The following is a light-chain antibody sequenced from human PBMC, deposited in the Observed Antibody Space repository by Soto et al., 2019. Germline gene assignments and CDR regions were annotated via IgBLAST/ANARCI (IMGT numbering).Light chain of an antibody. CDR3: QQYNNGIT. V-gene: IGKV3-15*01. J-gene: IGKJ5*01. CDR2: GAS. Sequence: EIVLTQSPGTLSLSPGERATLSCRASQSVSSNLAWYQQKPGQAPRLLIYGASTRATGIPARFSGSGSGTEFTLAISSLQSEDFAVYYCQQYNNGITFGQGTRLEIK. CDR1: QSVSSN.